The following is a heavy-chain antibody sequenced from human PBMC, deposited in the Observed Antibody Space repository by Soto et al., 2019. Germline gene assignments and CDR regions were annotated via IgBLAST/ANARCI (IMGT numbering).Heavy chain of an antibody. J-gene: IGHJ6*02. V-gene: IGHV1-69*01. CDR2: IIPIFGTA. CDR3: ARVVVVPAARGYYYYGMDV. D-gene: IGHD2-2*01. CDR1: GGTFSSDA. Sequence: QVQLVQSGAEVKKPGSSVKVSCKASGGTFSSDAISWVRQAPGQGLEWMGGIIPIFGTANYAQKFQGRVTITADESTSTAYMELSSLRSEDTAVYYCARVVVVPAARGYYYYGMDVWGQGTTVTVSS.